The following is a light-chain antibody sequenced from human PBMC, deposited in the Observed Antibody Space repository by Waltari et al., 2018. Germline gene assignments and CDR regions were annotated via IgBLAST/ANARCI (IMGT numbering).Light chain of an antibody. J-gene: IGLJ2*01. Sequence: QSVLTQPPSASGTPGQRVTISCSGSSSNIGSNTVNWYQPLPGTAPKLPIYSNNQRPSRVPDRFSGSKSGTSASLAISGLQSEDEADYYCAAWDDSLNGWGVFGGGTKLTVL. CDR2: SNN. CDR1: SSNIGSNT. V-gene: IGLV1-44*01. CDR3: AAWDDSLNGWGV.